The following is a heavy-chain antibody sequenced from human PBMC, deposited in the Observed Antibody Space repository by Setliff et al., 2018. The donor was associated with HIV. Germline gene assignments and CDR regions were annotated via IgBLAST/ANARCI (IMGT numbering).Heavy chain of an antibody. J-gene: IGHJ6*03. CDR1: GFTVSGNY. V-gene: IGHV3-23*01. D-gene: IGHD2-2*01. CDR2: ISGSGVTS. CDR3: AKSGYCGSSTCRNFYYYMDV. Sequence: PGGSLRLSCAASGFTVSGNYMTWVRQAPGKGLEWVSAISGSGVTSHYADSVKGRFTISRDNSRNTLYVQMNSLRAEDTAVYYCAKSGYCGSSTCRNFYYYMDVWGKGTTVTVSS.